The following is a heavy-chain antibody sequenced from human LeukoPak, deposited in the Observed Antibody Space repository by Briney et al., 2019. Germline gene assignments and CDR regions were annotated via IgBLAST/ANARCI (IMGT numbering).Heavy chain of an antibody. V-gene: IGHV3-30*18. D-gene: IGHD2/OR15-2a*01. CDR3: AKDLSGGLFDP. Sequence: PGGSLRLSCAASGFTFSSYGMHWVRQAPGKGLEWVAVISYDGSNEYYADSVKGRFTISRDNFKNTLYLQMNSLRAEDTAVYYCAKDLSGGLFDPWGQGTLVTVSS. CDR2: ISYDGSNE. CDR1: GFTFSSYG. J-gene: IGHJ5*02.